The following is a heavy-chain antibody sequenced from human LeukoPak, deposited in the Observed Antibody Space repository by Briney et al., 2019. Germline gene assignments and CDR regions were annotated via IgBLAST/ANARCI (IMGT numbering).Heavy chain of an antibody. V-gene: IGHV3-23*01. CDR3: ARGDLHYHDSTRRGFDI. CDR1: GFTFSSYA. D-gene: IGHD3-10*01. CDR2: ISGSGGST. J-gene: IGHJ3*02. Sequence: PGGSLRLSCAASGFTFSSYAMSWVRQAPGKGLEWVSAISGSGGSTYYADSVKGRFTISRDNSKNTLYLQMNSLRAEDTAVYYCARGDLHYHDSTRRGFDIWGQGTMVTVSS.